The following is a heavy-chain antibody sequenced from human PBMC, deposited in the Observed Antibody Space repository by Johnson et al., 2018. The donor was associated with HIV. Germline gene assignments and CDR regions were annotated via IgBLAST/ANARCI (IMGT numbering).Heavy chain of an antibody. D-gene: IGHD6-19*01. CDR2: INSDGSST. CDR3: ARGVGGAGDDAFDM. Sequence: VQLVESGGGLVQPGGSLRLSCAASGFTFSSYWMHWVRQAPGKGLVWVSRINSDGSSTSYADSVKGRFTISRDNAKNTLYLQMNSLRAEDTAVYYCARGVGGAGDDAFDMWGQGTMVTVSS. V-gene: IGHV3-74*01. CDR1: GFTFSSYW. J-gene: IGHJ3*02.